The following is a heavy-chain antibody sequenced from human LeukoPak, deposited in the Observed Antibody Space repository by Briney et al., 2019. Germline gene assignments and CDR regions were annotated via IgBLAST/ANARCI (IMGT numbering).Heavy chain of an antibody. Sequence: AGGSLRLSCVGSGYIFNHYAMSWVRQAPGKGPEFVSGISASGGKTFYADSVKGRFTISKDDSKNTLYLEMNGLRVEDTAVYYCGKDPNGDYVGGFDMLGQGRMVTVSS. CDR3: GKDPNGDYVGGFDM. J-gene: IGHJ3*02. CDR1: GYIFNHYA. D-gene: IGHD3-10*02. V-gene: IGHV3-23*01. CDR2: ISASGGKT.